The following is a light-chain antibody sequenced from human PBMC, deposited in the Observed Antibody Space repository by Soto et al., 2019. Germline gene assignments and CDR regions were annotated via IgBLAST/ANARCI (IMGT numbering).Light chain of an antibody. Sequence: QSALTQPPSVSGSPGQSVTISCTGTSSDMGHADRVSWYQQSPGTAPKLMIYEVKNRPSGVPDRFSGSKSGNTASLTISGLQPEDEADYYCTSTSTKYFVILFGGGTKVTVL. J-gene: IGLJ3*02. CDR2: EVK. CDR1: SSDMGHADR. CDR3: TSTSTKYFVIL. V-gene: IGLV2-18*02.